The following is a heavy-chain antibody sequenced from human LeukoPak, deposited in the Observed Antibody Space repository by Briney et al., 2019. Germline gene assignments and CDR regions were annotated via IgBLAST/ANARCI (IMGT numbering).Heavy chain of an antibody. Sequence: PGGSLRLSCAASGFTFSRFGMHCVRQAPGKGLEWVAVIWYNGSNKYYADSVKGRFTISRDNSKNTLYLEMNSLRAEDTAVYYCARDYYYDSSGYWDYYFDYWGQGTLVSVSS. D-gene: IGHD3-22*01. V-gene: IGHV3-33*01. CDR3: ARDYYYDSSGYWDYYFDY. CDR1: GFTFSRFG. J-gene: IGHJ4*02. CDR2: IWYNGSNK.